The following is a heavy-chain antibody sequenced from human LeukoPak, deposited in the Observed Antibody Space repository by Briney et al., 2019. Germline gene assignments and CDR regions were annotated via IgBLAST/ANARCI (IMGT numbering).Heavy chain of an antibody. V-gene: IGHV3-30*02. D-gene: IGHD3-10*01. Sequence: GGSLRLSCAAPGFTFSSYGMHWVRQAPGKGLEWVAFIRYDGSNKYYADSVKGRFTISRDNSKNTLYLQMNSLRAEDTAVYYCAKDALWFGELSFYYYYMDVWGKGTTVTISS. CDR3: AKDALWFGELSFYYYYMDV. CDR1: GFTFSSYG. J-gene: IGHJ6*03. CDR2: IRYDGSNK.